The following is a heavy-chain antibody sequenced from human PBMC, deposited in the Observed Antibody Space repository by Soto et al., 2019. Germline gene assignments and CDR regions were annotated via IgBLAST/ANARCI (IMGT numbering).Heavy chain of an antibody. V-gene: IGHV1-69*12. J-gene: IGHJ4*02. CDR1: GGTLSSYA. CDR2: IIPIFGTA. Sequence: QVQLVQSGAEVKKPGSSVKVSCKASGGTLSSYAISWVRQAPGQGLEWMGGIIPIFGTANYAQKFQGRVPITADESKSTAYMELSSLRSGDTAVYYCARARDGYCSAGSCYFDDFDYWGQGTLVTVSS. D-gene: IGHD2-15*01. CDR3: ARARDGYCSAGSCYFDDFDY.